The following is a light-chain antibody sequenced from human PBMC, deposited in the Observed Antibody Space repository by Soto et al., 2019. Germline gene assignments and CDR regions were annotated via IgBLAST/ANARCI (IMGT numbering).Light chain of an antibody. CDR3: QQANSFPAT. V-gene: IGKV1-5*03. CDR1: QRISNW. CDR2: KAS. J-gene: IGKJ5*01. Sequence: DIHITQSTSTLSASVGDRVVSGGRASQRISNWLAWYQQKPGKAPNLLIYKASSLKSGVPSRFSGSGSGTEFTLTISSLQPDDFATYYCQQANSFPATFGRGTRLEI.